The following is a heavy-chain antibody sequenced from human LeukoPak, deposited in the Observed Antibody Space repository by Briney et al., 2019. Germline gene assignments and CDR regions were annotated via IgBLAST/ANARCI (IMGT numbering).Heavy chain of an antibody. Sequence: GGSLRLSCSASGFTFSNYAMHWVRQAPGKGLECVSTISSTGGSTYYADSVKGEFTISRDNCKNTLYLQMSSLRAEDTAVYYCVRDPPYCSGGRCFATYSFDYWGEGTRVTVSS. CDR2: ISSTGGST. V-gene: IGHV3-64D*09. CDR3: VRDPPYCSGGRCFATYSFDY. D-gene: IGHD2-15*01. CDR1: GFTFSNYA. J-gene: IGHJ4*02.